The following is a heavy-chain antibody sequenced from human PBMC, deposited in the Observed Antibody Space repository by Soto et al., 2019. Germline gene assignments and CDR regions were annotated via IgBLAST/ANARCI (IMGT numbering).Heavy chain of an antibody. J-gene: IGHJ5*02. Sequence: PSETLSLTCAVSGGSISSGGYSWSWIRQPPGKGLEWIGYIYHSGSTYYNPSLKSRVTISVDRSKNQFSLKLSSVTAADTAVYYCARSKGGLWFGELSCWFDPWGQGTLVTVSS. CDR3: ARSKGGLWFGELSCWFDP. D-gene: IGHD3-10*01. CDR2: IYHSGST. CDR1: GGSISSGGYS. V-gene: IGHV4-30-2*01.